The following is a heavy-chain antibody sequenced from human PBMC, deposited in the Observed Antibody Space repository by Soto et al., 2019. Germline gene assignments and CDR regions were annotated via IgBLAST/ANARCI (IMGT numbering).Heavy chain of an antibody. CDR1: GFTFGSYE. CDR2: IENSGSTI. Sequence: EVQLVESGGGLVQPGGSLRLSCVASGFTFGSYEMNWVRQAPGKGLEWVSYIENSGSTIYYADSVKGRFTISRDNAENSLYLQMNSLRAEDTAVYYCARRMGMDVWGQGTTVTVSS. V-gene: IGHV3-48*03. J-gene: IGHJ6*02. CDR3: ARRMGMDV. D-gene: IGHD2-15*01.